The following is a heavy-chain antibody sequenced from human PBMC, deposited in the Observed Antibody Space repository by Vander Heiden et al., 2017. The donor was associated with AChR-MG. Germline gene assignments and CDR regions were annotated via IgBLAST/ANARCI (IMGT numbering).Heavy chain of an antibody. CDR3: ARDPGYSYGYGVGYYYGMDV. CDR1: GGTFSSYA. CDR2: IMPSFGTA. D-gene: IGHD5-18*01. J-gene: IGHJ6*02. V-gene: IGHV1-69*01. Sequence: QVQLVQSGAEVKKPGSSVKVSCKDSGGTFSSYALSGGRQAPGQGLEGMGGIMPSFGTANYAQKFQGRVTITADESTSTAYMELSSLRSEDTAVYYCARDPGYSYGYGVGYYYGMDVWGQGTTVTVSS.